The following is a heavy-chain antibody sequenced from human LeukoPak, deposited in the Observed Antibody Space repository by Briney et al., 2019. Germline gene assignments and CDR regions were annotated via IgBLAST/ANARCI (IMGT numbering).Heavy chain of an antibody. J-gene: IGHJ2*01. V-gene: IGHV4-30-2*01. CDR3: AREAIQAWYFDL. CDR2: IYHSGST. CDR1: GGSISSGGYS. Sequence: PSETLSLTCAVSGGSISSGGYSWSWIRQPPGKGLEWIGYIYHSGSTYYNPSLKSRVTISVDRSKNQFSLKLSSVTAADTAVYYCAREAIQAWYFDLWGRGTLVTVSS.